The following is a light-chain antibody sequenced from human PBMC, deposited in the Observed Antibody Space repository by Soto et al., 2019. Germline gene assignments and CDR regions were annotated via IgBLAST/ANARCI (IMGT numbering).Light chain of an antibody. V-gene: IGKV1-5*03. J-gene: IGKJ1*01. CDR1: QSINNW. CDR3: QQYNTLWT. Sequence: DIQMTQSPSTLSASVGARVTITCRASQSINNWLAWYQQKPGKAPKHLIREASSLASGVPSRFSGSGSGTEITLTISSLQPDDFATYYCQQYNTLWTFGKGTKVEVK. CDR2: EAS.